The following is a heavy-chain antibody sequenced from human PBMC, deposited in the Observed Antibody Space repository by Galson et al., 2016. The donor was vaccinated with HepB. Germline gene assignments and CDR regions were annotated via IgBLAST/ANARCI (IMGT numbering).Heavy chain of an antibody. Sequence: SLRLSCAASGFTVSSKYMSWVRQAPGKGLEWVSVIHTGGSTYYADTVKGRFTISRDKSKNTLYLQMNSLRAEDTAVYYCALGTGIGWYGADWGQGTLVTVSS. J-gene: IGHJ4*02. D-gene: IGHD6-19*01. V-gene: IGHV3-53*01. CDR1: GFTVSSKY. CDR3: ALGTGIGWYGAD. CDR2: IHTGGST.